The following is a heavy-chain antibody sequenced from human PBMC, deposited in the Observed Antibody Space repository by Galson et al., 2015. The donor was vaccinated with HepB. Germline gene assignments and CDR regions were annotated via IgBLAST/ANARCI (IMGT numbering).Heavy chain of an antibody. D-gene: IGHD3-10*01. CDR1: GGTFSSYT. Sequence: SVKVSCKASGGTFSSYTISWVRQAPGQGLEWMGRIIPILGIANYAQKFQGRVTITADKSTSTAYMELSSLRSEDTAVYYCARVSVAPMVRGVRVDYFDYWGQGTLVTVSS. CDR2: IIPILGIA. J-gene: IGHJ4*02. V-gene: IGHV1-69*02. CDR3: ARVSVAPMVRGVRVDYFDY.